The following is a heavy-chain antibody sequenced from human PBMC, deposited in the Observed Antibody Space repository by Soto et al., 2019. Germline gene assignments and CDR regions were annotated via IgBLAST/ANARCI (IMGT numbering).Heavy chain of an antibody. CDR2: IYYSGRT. CDR3: ARVWDSSGPNLDY. D-gene: IGHD3-22*01. Sequence: SETLSVACTVGGGSISRGGYYWSWIRQHPVKGLEWIGYIYYSGRTYYNPSLKSRVTISVDTSKNQFSLKLSSVTVADTAVYYCARVWDSSGPNLDYWGQGTQVTVSS. J-gene: IGHJ4*02. V-gene: IGHV4-31*03. CDR1: GGSISRGGYY.